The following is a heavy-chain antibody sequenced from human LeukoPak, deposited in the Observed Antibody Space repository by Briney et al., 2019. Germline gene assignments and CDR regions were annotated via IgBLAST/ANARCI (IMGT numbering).Heavy chain of an antibody. D-gene: IGHD5-18*01. V-gene: IGHV3-30-3*01. J-gene: IGHJ4*02. CDR3: ATRYGHGYGQYYFDY. Sequence: GGSLRLSCAASGFTFSSYAMHWVRQAPGKGLEWVAVISYDGSNKYYADSVKGRFTISRDNSKNTLYLQMNSLRAEDTAVYYCATRYGHGYGQYYFDYWDQGTLVTVSS. CDR1: GFTFSSYA. CDR2: ISYDGSNK.